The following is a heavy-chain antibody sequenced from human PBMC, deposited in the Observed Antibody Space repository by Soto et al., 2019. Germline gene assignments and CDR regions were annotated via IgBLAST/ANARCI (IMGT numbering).Heavy chain of an antibody. Sequence: GXSVKVSCRASGDRFRTYAINWVRQAPGQGLEWLGGIITFFGAAMYAQNFQGRVTITADEFTTTAYMELSSLRSEDTAVYFCARGGKERFRGSGMDVWGQGTTVTVSS. CDR3: ARGGKERFRGSGMDV. CDR2: IITFFGAA. D-gene: IGHD1-1*01. J-gene: IGHJ6*02. V-gene: IGHV1-69*13. CDR1: GDRFRTYA.